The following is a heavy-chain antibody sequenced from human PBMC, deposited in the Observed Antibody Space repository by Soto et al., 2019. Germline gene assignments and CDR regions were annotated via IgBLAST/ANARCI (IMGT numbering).Heavy chain of an antibody. CDR3: ARRLRDQLLWFGELTAYYYYGMDV. D-gene: IGHD3-10*01. V-gene: IGHV1-69*01. CDR2: IIPIFGTA. Sequence: QVQLVQSGAEVKKPGSSVKVSCKASGGTFSSYAISWVRQAPGQGLEWMGGIIPIFGTANYAQKFQGRVTITADESTSTAYMELSSLRFEDTAVYYCARRLRDQLLWFGELTAYYYYGMDVWGQGTTVTVSS. J-gene: IGHJ6*02. CDR1: GGTFSSYA.